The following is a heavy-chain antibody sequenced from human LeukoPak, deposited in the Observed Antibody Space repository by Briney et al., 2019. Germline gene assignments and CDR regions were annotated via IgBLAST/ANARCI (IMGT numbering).Heavy chain of an antibody. Sequence: SETLSLTCTVSGASIRSSYWSWIRQPPGKGLEWIGYIYYSGSTNYNPSLKSRVTISVDTSKNQFSLKLSSVTAADTAVYYCASLQWTHLEDYFDYWGQGTLVTVSS. CDR3: ASLQWTHLEDYFDY. D-gene: IGHD4-11*01. CDR1: GASIRSSY. CDR2: IYYSGST. J-gene: IGHJ4*02. V-gene: IGHV4-59*01.